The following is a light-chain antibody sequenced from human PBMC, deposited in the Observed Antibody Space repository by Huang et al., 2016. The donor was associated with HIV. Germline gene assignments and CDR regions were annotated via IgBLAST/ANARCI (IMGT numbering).Light chain of an antibody. J-gene: IGKJ4*01. V-gene: IGKV1-9*01. Sequence: IQLTQSQPSLPAPVEARVTITCRASQAISTYLAWYQQKSGKAPKLLIEAASTLQSGVPSRFSGAGSGTNFTLTISSLQPEDFATYYCQQLNSYPLTFGGGTEVEIK. CDR2: AAS. CDR3: QQLNSYPLT. CDR1: QAISTY.